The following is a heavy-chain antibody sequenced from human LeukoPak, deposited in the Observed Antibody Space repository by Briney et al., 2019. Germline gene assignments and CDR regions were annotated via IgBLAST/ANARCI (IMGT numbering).Heavy chain of an antibody. Sequence: KPSETLSLTCAVYGGSFSGYYWSWIRQPPGKGLEWIGEINHSGSTNYNPSLKSRVTISVDTSKNQFSLKLSSVTAADTAVYYCARGRLGPDYWGQGTLVTVSS. J-gene: IGHJ4*02. CDR1: GGSFSGYY. CDR3: ARGRLGPDY. CDR2: INHSGST. D-gene: IGHD3-9*01. V-gene: IGHV4-34*01.